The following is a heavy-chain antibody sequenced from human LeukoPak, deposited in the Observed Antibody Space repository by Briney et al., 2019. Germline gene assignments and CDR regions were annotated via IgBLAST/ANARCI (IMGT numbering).Heavy chain of an antibody. J-gene: IGHJ4*02. D-gene: IGHD6-6*01. Sequence: PSETLSLTCTVSGGSISSYYWSWIRQPSGKGLEWIGYIYYSGSTNYNPSLKSRVTISVDTSENQFSLKLSSVTAADTAVYYCARHPSYSSSSHFDYWGQGTLVTVSS. V-gene: IGHV4-59*08. CDR1: GGSISSYY. CDR3: ARHPSYSSSSHFDY. CDR2: IYYSGST.